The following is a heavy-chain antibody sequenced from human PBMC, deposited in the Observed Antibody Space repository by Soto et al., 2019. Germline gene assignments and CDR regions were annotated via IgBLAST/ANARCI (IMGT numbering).Heavy chain of an antibody. Sequence: QVQLVQSGAEVRKPGASVKVSCKASGYTFTSYYMYWVRQAPGQGLEWVGIINPVGGCTTYAQRFQGRVTMTRDTSTSRVYMELSSLRSEDTAVYYCGRVWGGNTIYGMDDWGQGTTVTVSS. CDR2: INPVGGCT. J-gene: IGHJ6*02. CDR3: GRVWGGNTIYGMDD. V-gene: IGHV1-46*01. CDR1: GYTFTSYY. D-gene: IGHD3-3*01.